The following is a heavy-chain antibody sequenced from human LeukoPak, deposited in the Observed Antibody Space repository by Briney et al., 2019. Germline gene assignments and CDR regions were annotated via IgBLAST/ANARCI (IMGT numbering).Heavy chain of an antibody. V-gene: IGHV1-18*01. CDR3: AKTDYYDSSEADY. CDR2: ISAYNGNT. D-gene: IGHD3-22*01. Sequence: ASVKVSCKASGYTLTSYGISWVRQAPGQGLEWMGWISAYNGNTNYAQKLQGRVTMTTDTSTTTAYMELRSLRSDDTAFYYCAKTDYYDSSEADYWGQGTLVTVSS. CDR1: GYTLTSYG. J-gene: IGHJ4*02.